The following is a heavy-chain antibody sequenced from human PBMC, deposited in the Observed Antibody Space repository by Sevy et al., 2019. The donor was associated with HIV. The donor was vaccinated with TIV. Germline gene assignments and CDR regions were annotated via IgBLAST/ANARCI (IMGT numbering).Heavy chain of an antibody. CDR2: IYPGDSET. V-gene: IGHV5-51*01. D-gene: IGHD4-17*01. Sequence: GESLKISCKGSGYSFTAYWIDWVRQVPGKGLEWMRTIYPGDSETRYSPSVQGQVTISADKSLTTAYLQWSSLKASDSAVYYCARPTGLIVGIDFGTLDIWGQGTMVTVSS. J-gene: IGHJ3*02. CDR3: ARPTGLIVGIDFGTLDI. CDR1: GYSFTAYW.